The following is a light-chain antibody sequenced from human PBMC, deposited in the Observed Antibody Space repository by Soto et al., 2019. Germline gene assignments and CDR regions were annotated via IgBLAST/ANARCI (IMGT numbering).Light chain of an antibody. CDR1: SSDVGGYNY. CDR2: EVS. Sequence: QSVLTQPASVSGSPGQSIAISCTGTSSDVGGYNYVSWYQQHPGKAPKLMIYEVSNRPSGVPDRFSGSKSGTSASLAITGLQAEDEADYYCQSYDSSLSVFGTGTKLTVL. J-gene: IGLJ1*01. CDR3: QSYDSSLSV. V-gene: IGLV2-14*01.